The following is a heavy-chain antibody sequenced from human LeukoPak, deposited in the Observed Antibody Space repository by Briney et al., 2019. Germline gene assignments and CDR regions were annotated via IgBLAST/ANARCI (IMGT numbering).Heavy chain of an antibody. V-gene: IGHV3-48*01. Sequence: GGSLRLSCAASGFTFTTSSTHSMNWVRQAPGKGLEWLSYISDTGDTTYYADSLQGRFTISRDDAKNSLYLHMSSLRADDTAIYYCAADGVGVLPGDALDIWGQGTKVTVSS. D-gene: IGHD1-26*01. CDR3: AADGVGVLPGDALDI. CDR2: ISDTGDTT. CDR1: GFTFTTSSTHS. J-gene: IGHJ3*02.